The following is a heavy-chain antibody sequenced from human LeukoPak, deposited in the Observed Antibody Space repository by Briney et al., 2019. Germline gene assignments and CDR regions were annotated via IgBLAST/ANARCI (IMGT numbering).Heavy chain of an antibody. Sequence: GGSLRLSCTASESTFDHAMHWVRQTPGKGLEWVSGIGWNSARTGYADSVRGRFTISRDNAKNSLYLQMNSLRAEDTALYYCGKAISAGGMDVWGQGTTVTVSS. J-gene: IGHJ6*02. CDR3: GKAISAGGMDV. CDR1: ESTFDHA. D-gene: IGHD3-10*01. CDR2: IGWNSART. V-gene: IGHV3-9*01.